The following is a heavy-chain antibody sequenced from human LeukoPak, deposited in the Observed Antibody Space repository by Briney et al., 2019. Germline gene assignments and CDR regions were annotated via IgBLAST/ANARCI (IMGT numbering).Heavy chain of an antibody. CDR3: AKDQTPYY. V-gene: IGHV3-23*01. J-gene: IGHJ4*02. D-gene: IGHD4-23*01. Sequence: GGSLRLSCAASGFTFSSFFVNWVRQAPGKGLEWVSTIDGSGGRTYYADSVKGRFTISRDSSKNTLYLQMNSLRAEDTAVYYCAKDQTPYYWGQGTLVTVSS. CDR2: IDGSGGRT. CDR1: GFTFSSFF.